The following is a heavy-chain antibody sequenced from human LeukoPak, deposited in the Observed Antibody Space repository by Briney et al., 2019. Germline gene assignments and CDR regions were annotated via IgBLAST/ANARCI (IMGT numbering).Heavy chain of an antibody. D-gene: IGHD2-15*01. CDR3: AKGTGYCSGGSCYYGVDY. V-gene: IGHV3-30*18. CDR2: ISFDGSNK. Sequence: PGGSLRLSCAASGFTFSSYGMHWVRQAPGKGLDWLAVISFDGSNKYYADSVKGRFTISRDNYKNKLYLQMNSLRAEDTAVYYCAKGTGYCSGGSCYYGVDYWGQGTLVTVSS. J-gene: IGHJ4*02. CDR1: GFTFSSYG.